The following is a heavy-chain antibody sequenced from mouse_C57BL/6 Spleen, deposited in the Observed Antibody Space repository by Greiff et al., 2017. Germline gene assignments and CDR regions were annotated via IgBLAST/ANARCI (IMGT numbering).Heavy chain of an antibody. CDR1: GYTFTSYW. J-gene: IGHJ3*01. V-gene: IGHV1-55*01. CDR2: IYPGSGST. CDR3: ARGTAQATAWFAY. Sequence: VKLMESGAELVKPGASVKMSCKASGYTFTSYWITWVKQRPGQGLEWIGDIYPGSGSTNYNEQFKSKATLTVDTSSSTAYRQLSSLTSEDSAVYYGARGTAQATAWFAYWGQGTLVTGSA. D-gene: IGHD3-2*02.